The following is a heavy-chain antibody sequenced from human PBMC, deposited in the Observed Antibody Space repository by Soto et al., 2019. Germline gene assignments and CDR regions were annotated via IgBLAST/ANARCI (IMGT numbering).Heavy chain of an antibody. CDR1: GGSISSYY. D-gene: IGHD4-17*01. V-gene: IGHV4-59*08. J-gene: IGHJ4*02. CDR2: IYYSGST. CDR3: ARGDDFGGKETRDFDY. Sequence: SETLSLTCTVSGGSISSYYWSWIRQPPGKGLEWIGYIYYSGSTNYNPSLKRRVTISVDTSKNQFSLKLSSVNAADTAVYYCARGDDFGGKETRDFDYWGQGNLVTVSS.